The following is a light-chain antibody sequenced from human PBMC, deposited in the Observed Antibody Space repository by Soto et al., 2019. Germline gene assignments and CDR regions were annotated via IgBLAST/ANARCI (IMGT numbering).Light chain of an antibody. Sequence: IQMPQSRSTLTARGGDRDTINCRASQSIGRFLAWYQHQPGKAPKLLIYDASSLESGVPSRFSGSGSGTEFTLTIGSLKPDEFATYYLQQYNSFVGTFGQGTRLEIK. CDR2: DAS. CDR3: QQYNSFVGT. J-gene: IGKJ5*01. V-gene: IGKV1-5*01. CDR1: QSIGRF.